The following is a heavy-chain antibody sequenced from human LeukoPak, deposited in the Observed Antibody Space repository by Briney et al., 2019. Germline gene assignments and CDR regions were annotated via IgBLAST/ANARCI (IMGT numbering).Heavy chain of an antibody. D-gene: IGHD2-21*02. Sequence: PGGSLRLSCAASKFTFSSYEMTWVRQTPGEGLEWVSYISRSGGPTYYADSVKGRFTISRDNAKNSLYLQMNSLRAEDTAVYYCAKDGRLLEFDYWDQGTLVIVSS. CDR3: AKDGRLLEFDY. CDR1: KFTFSSYE. J-gene: IGHJ4*02. V-gene: IGHV3-48*03. CDR2: ISRSGGPT.